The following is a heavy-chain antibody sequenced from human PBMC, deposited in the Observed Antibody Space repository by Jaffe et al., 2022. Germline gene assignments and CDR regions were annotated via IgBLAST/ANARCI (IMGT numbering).Heavy chain of an antibody. CDR2: IYWDNDR. CDR1: GFSLITNGVG. D-gene: IGHD2-21*01. CDR3: VHRVPGGGPDWNEAIFDY. J-gene: IGHJ4*02. V-gene: IGHV2-5*02. Sequence: QITLNESGPTVVNPTQTLTLTCNFSGFSLITNGVGVGWVRQRPGKALEWLALIYWDNDRRYSPSLRSRLTIIKDTSKNQVVLTMTGMDPVDAGTYFCVHRVPGGGPDWNEAIFDYWGQGTLVTVS.